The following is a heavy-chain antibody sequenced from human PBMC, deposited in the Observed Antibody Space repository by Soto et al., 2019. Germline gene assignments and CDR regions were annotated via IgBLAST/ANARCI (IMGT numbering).Heavy chain of an antibody. CDR1: GYTFSNSG. J-gene: IGHJ4*02. CDR2: ISGYSGNT. CDR3: ARDKGYFDN. Sequence: GASVKVSCKAFGYTFSNSGISWVRQAPGERLEWMGWISGYSGNTNYAQKFQDRLTMTTDTSTGTAYMELRSLRSDDTAVYYCARDKGYFDNWGQGTLVTVSS. V-gene: IGHV1-18*01.